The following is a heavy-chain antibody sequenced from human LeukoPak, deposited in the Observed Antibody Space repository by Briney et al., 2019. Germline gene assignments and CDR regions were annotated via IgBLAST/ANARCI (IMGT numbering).Heavy chain of an antibody. CDR1: GFPFSNSW. D-gene: IGHD1/OR15-1a*01. J-gene: IGHJ6*04. Sequence: GGSLRLSCAVSGFPFSNSWMYWVRQAPGKGLEGVANINKDGGGISYVDSVKGRFIISRDNARNPLYLQMNSLRVEDTAVYFCAGGNSMDVWGKGTAVTVSS. CDR2: INKDGGGI. CDR3: AGGNSMDV. V-gene: IGHV3-7*03.